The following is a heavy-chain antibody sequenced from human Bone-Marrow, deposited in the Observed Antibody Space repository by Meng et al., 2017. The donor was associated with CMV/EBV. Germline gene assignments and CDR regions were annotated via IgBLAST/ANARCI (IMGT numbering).Heavy chain of an antibody. V-gene: IGHV3-21*01. CDR2: ISSSSYI. CDR3: AREREMATISGFDY. D-gene: IGHD5-24*01. Sequence: GESLKISCAASGFTFSSYSMNWVRQAPGKGLEWVSSISSSSYIYYADSVKGRFTISRDNAKNSLYLQMNSLRAEDTAVYYCAREREMATISGFDYWGQGTLVTVSS. CDR1: GFTFSSYS. J-gene: IGHJ4*02.